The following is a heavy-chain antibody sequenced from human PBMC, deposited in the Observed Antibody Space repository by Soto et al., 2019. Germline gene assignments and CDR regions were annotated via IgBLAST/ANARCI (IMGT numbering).Heavy chain of an antibody. Sequence: SVKVXCKASGGTXSSYTISWVRQAPGQGLEWMGRIIPILGIANYAPRFQGRVTNTRDTSASTAYMELSSLTSEDTAVYYCARSLFPTYDYASGSSDFFGYWGQGTLVTFSS. CDR3: ARSLFPTYDYASGSSDFFGY. CDR1: GGTXSSYT. J-gene: IGHJ4*02. CDR2: IIPILGIA. D-gene: IGHD3-10*01. V-gene: IGHV1-69*02.